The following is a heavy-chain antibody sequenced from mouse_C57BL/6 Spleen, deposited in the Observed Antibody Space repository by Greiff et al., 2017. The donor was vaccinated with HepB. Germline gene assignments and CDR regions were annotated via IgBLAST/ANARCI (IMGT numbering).Heavy chain of an antibody. CDR1: GFTFTYYY. CDR2: IRNKANGYTT. Sequence: DVHLVESGGGLVQPGGSLSLSCAASGFTFTYYYMSWVRQPPGKALEWLGFIRNKANGYTTEYSASVKGRFTISRDNSQSILYLQMNALRAEDSATYYCARYMGAHFDYWGQGTTLTVSS. V-gene: IGHV7-3*01. J-gene: IGHJ2*01. CDR3: ARYMGAHFDY.